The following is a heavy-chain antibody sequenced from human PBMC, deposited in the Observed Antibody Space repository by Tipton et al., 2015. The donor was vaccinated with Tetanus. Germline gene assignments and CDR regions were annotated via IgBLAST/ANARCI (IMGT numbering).Heavy chain of an antibody. V-gene: IGHV3-53*01. D-gene: IGHD3-10*01. CDR1: GFSVSNSY. Sequence: PLRLSCAASGFSVSNSYLIWVRQAPGKGLEWVSVIHRDGSTSYADSVKGRFTVSRDISKNTVDLLMNSLRAEDTAVFYCARAPCLYYTGCPFDYWGQGTPVSVSS. CDR2: IHRDGST. CDR3: ARAPCLYYTGCPFDY. J-gene: IGHJ4*02.